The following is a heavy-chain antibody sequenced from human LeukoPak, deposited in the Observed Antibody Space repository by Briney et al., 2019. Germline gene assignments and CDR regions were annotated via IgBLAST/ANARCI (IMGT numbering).Heavy chain of an antibody. J-gene: IGHJ4*02. V-gene: IGHV4-59*08. CDR1: GASISNYY. CDR3: ARHLPRIAVAGTLSLFDY. Sequence: SETLSLTCAVSGASISNYYWSWIRQPPGKGLEWIGYIYYSGSTSYDPSLKSRVTISVDTSKNQFSLKLSSVTAADTAVYYCARHLPRIAVAGTLSLFDYWGQGTLVTVSS. D-gene: IGHD6-19*01. CDR2: IYYSGST.